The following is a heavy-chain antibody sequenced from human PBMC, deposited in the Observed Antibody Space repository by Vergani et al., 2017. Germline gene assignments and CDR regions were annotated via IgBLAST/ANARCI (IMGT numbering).Heavy chain of an antibody. CDR2: IDWDDDK. J-gene: IGHJ4*02. Sequence: QVTLRESGPALVKPTQTLTLTCTFSGFSLSTSGMCVSWIRQPPGKALEWLARIDWDDDKYYSTSLKTRLTISKDTSKSQVVLTMTNMDPVDTATYYCARIRAYSSGWYGGGADYWGQGTLVTVSS. CDR3: ARIRAYSSGWYGGGADY. CDR1: GFSLSTSGMC. V-gene: IGHV2-70*15. D-gene: IGHD6-19*01.